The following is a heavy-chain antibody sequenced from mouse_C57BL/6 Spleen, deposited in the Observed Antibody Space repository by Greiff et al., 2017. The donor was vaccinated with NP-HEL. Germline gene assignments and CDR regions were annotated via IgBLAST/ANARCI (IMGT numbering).Heavy chain of an antibody. D-gene: IGHD2-2*01. CDR2: IRSKSSNYAT. Sequence: EVMLVESGGGLVQPKGSLKLSCAASGFTFHTYAMHWVRQAPGKGLEWVARIRSKSSNYATYYADSVKDRFTISRDDSQSMLYLQMNYLKTEDTAMYYCVRENGYPYYFDYWGQGTTLTVSS. V-gene: IGHV10-3*01. CDR3: VRENGYPYYFDY. J-gene: IGHJ2*01. CDR1: GFTFHTYA.